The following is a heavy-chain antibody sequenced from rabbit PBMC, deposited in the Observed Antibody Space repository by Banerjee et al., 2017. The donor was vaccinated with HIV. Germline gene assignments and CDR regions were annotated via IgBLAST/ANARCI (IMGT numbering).Heavy chain of an antibody. Sequence: QEQLKETGGGLVQPGGSLTLSCKASGFDFSSYYMSWVRQAPGKGLEWIACIGGGDGDTYYASWAKGRFTISKTSSTTVTLQMTSLTAADTATYFCARDGYAGYVGYGYCGLWGPGTLVTVS. V-gene: IGHV1S45*01. J-gene: IGHJ4*01. CDR3: ARDGYAGYVGYGYCGL. D-gene: IGHD7-1*01. CDR1: GFDFSSYYM. CDR2: IGGGDGDT.